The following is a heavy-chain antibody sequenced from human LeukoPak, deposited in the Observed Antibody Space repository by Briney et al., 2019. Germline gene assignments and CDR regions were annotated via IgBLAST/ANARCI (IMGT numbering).Heavy chain of an antibody. Sequence: GGSLRLSCAASGFTFSSYAMHWVRQAPGKGLEWVAVISYDGSNKYYADSVKGRFTISIDNSKNTLYLQMNSLRAEDTAVYYCARGYSSGWYDAFDIWGQGTMVTVSS. V-gene: IGHV3-30-3*01. J-gene: IGHJ3*02. CDR2: ISYDGSNK. D-gene: IGHD6-19*01. CDR3: ARGYSSGWYDAFDI. CDR1: GFTFSSYA.